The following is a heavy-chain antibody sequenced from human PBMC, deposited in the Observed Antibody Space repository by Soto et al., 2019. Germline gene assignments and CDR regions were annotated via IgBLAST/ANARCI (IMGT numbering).Heavy chain of an antibody. CDR3: ASDDCSSTSCYEHYYYGMDV. CDR1: GGTFSSYT. J-gene: IGHJ6*02. D-gene: IGHD2-2*01. CDR2: IIPILGIA. V-gene: IGHV1-69*02. Sequence: QVQLVQSGAAVKKPGSSVKVSCKASGGTFSSYTISWVRQAPGQGLEWMGRIIPILGIANYAQKFQGRVTITADKSTITAYMELSSLRFEDTAVYYCASDDCSSTSCYEHYYYGMDVWVQGTTVTVSS.